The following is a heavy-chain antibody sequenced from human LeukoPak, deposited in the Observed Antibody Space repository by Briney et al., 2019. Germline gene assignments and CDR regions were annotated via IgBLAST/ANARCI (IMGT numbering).Heavy chain of an antibody. CDR3: ARPGGYSYRYAFDI. J-gene: IGHJ3*02. Sequence: GGSLRLSCAASGFTFSDYYMSWIRRAPGKGLECVSYIRGSGSDIYYADSVKGRFTISRDNAKNSLYLQMNSLRADDTAVYYCARPGGYSYRYAFDIWGQGTMVTVSS. V-gene: IGHV3-11*01. CDR2: IRGSGSDI. D-gene: IGHD5-18*01. CDR1: GFTFSDYY.